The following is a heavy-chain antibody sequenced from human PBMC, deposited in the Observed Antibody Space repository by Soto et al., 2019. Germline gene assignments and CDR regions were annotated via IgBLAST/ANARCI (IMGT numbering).Heavy chain of an antibody. CDR2: INPSGGST. Sequence: GASVKVSCKASGYTFTSYYIHWVRQAPGQGLEWMGIINPSGGSTSYAQKFQGRVTMTRDTSTSTVYMEVSGLRSEDTAVYYCARDQEPSTLYYDYYHMDVWGKGTPVTVSS. CDR1: GYTFTSYY. J-gene: IGHJ6*03. V-gene: IGHV1-46*03. CDR3: ARDQEPSTLYYDYYHMDV.